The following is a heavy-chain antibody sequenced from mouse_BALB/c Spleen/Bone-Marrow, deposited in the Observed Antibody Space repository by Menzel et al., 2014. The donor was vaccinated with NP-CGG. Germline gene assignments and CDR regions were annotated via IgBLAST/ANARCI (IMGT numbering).Heavy chain of an antibody. J-gene: IGHJ2*01. Sequence: PQESGPELAKPGASVKMSCKASGYTFTDTWIHWIKQRPGQGLEWIGYINPSTGYAEYNQNFKDKATLTVDKSSSTAYMQLSSLTSEDSAVYYCARDYWGQGTTLTVSS. CDR3: ARDY. CDR2: INPSTGYA. CDR1: GYTFTDTW. V-gene: IGHV1-7*01.